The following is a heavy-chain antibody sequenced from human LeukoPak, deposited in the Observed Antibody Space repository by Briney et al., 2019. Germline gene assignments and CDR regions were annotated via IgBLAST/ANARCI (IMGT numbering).Heavy chain of an antibody. CDR3: ARDKIVGAILLDY. V-gene: IGHV3-48*03. J-gene: IGHJ4*02. CDR1: GFTFSSYE. Sequence: GGSLRLSCAASGFTFSSYEMNWVRQAPGKGLEWVSYISSSGSTIYYADSVKGRFTISRDNTQNSLYLQMNSLRAEDTAVYYCARDKIVGAILLDYWGQGALVIVFS. CDR2: ISSSGSTI. D-gene: IGHD1-26*01.